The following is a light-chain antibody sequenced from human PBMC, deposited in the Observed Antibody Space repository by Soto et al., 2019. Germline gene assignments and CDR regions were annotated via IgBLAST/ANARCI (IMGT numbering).Light chain of an antibody. J-gene: IGKJ1*01. Sequence: IPLTQSPSSLSASVGDRVTITCRASQGISSYLAWYQQKPGKAPKLLIYHASNLQSGVPSRFSGSGSGTEFTLTISSLQPDDFATYYCQQYNSYSFGQGTKVDIK. CDR2: HAS. CDR1: QGISSY. CDR3: QQYNSYS. V-gene: IGKV1-9*01.